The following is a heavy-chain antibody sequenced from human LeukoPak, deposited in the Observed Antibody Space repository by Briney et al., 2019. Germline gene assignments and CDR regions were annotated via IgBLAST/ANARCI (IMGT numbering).Heavy chain of an antibody. D-gene: IGHD3-16*01. CDR3: ARGTLFEGRLGELPSI. CDR1: GGSISSSNW. V-gene: IGHV4-4*02. CDR2: IYHSGST. Sequence: PSETLSLTCAVSGGSISSSNWWSWVRQPPGKGLEWIGEIYHSGSTNYNPSLKSRVTMSVDTSKNQFSLKLSSVTAADTAVYYCARGTLFEGRLGELPSIWGQGTMVTVSS. J-gene: IGHJ3*02.